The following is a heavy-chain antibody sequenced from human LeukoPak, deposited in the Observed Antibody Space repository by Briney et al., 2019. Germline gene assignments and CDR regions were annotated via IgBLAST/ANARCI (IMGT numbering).Heavy chain of an antibody. Sequence: GGSLRLSCAASRFTFSSYWMSWVRQAPGKGLEWVANIKQDGSEKYYVDSVKGRFTISRDNAKNSLYLQMNSLRAEDTAVYYCARGDSSSGWYNPTVIHYYYYMDVWGKGTTVTVSS. CDR2: IKQDGSEK. CDR3: ARGDSSSGWYNPTVIHYYYYMDV. D-gene: IGHD6-19*01. J-gene: IGHJ6*03. CDR1: RFTFSSYW. V-gene: IGHV3-7*01.